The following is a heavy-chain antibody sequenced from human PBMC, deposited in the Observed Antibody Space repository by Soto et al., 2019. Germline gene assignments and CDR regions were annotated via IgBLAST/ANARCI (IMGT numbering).Heavy chain of an antibody. CDR1: GGSFSGYY. V-gene: IGHV4-34*01. J-gene: IGHJ4*02. CDR3: ARGEDIVVVPAAYPPDY. Sequence: SETLSLTCAVYGGSFSGYYWSWIRQPPGKGLEWIGEINHSGSTNYNPSLKSRVTISVDTSKNQFSLKLSSVTAADTAVYYCARGEDIVVVPAAYPPDYWGQGTLVTVSS. D-gene: IGHD2-2*01. CDR2: INHSGST.